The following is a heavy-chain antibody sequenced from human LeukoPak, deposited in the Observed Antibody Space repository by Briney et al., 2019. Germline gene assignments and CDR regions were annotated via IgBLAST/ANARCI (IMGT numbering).Heavy chain of an antibody. V-gene: IGHV3-53*01. CDR1: GFTVSSNY. Sequence: GGSLRLSCAASGFTVSSNYMSWVRQAPGKGLEWVSVIYSGGSTYYADSVKGRFTISRDNSKNTLYLQMNSLRAEDTAVYYCARGPHYYYYYMDVWGKGTTVTVSS. CDR3: ARGPHYYYYYMDV. J-gene: IGHJ6*03. CDR2: IYSGGST.